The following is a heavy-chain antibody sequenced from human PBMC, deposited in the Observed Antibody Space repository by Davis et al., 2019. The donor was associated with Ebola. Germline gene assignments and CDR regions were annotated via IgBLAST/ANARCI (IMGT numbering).Heavy chain of an antibody. D-gene: IGHD3-10*01. Sequence: GGSLRLSCAASGFTFSSYAMHWVRQAPGKGLEWVALIWYDGSKKYYRDSVNGRFTISRDNSKNTLYLQMNSLRAEDTAVYYCAKGGFRELLGLYYGMDVWGQGTTVTVSS. V-gene: IGHV3-33*08. CDR2: IWYDGSKK. CDR3: AKGGFRELLGLYYGMDV. J-gene: IGHJ6*02. CDR1: GFTFSSYA.